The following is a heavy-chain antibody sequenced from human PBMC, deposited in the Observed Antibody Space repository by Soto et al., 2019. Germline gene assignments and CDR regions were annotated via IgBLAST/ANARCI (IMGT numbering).Heavy chain of an antibody. Sequence: GGSLRLSCSASGFTFSRDAMHWVRQPPGKGLEYVSAMNTNGGSTYYAESVKGRFTISRDNSKNTLFLQMSSLRVEDTAVYYCVKGGASRPYSYYGMDVWGQGTTVTVSS. V-gene: IGHV3-64D*06. CDR2: MNTNGGST. CDR1: GFTFSRDA. J-gene: IGHJ6*02. D-gene: IGHD6-6*01. CDR3: VKGGASRPYSYYGMDV.